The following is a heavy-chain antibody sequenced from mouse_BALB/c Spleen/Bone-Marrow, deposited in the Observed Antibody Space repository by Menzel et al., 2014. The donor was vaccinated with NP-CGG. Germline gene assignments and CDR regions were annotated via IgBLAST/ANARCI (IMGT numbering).Heavy chain of an antibody. D-gene: IGHD2-3*01. CDR2: ISNGGGST. CDR1: GFTFSDYY. V-gene: IGHV5-12*02. J-gene: IGHJ3*01. Sequence: EVKVVESGGGLVQPGGSLKLSCATSGFTFSDYYMYWVRQTPEKRLEWVAYISNGGGSTYYPDTVKGRFTISRDNAKNTLYLQMSRLKSEDTAMYYCARPLYDGYYVAYWGQGTLVTDSA. CDR3: ARPLYDGYYVAY.